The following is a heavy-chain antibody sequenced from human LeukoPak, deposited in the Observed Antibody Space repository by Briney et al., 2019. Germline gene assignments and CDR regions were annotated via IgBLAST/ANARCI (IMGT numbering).Heavy chain of an antibody. J-gene: IGHJ6*03. D-gene: IGHD6-19*01. CDR2: INHSGST. CDR3: ARGPAVAGNYYYYMDV. V-gene: IGHV4-34*01. Sequence: SETLSLTCAVYGGSFSGYYWSWLRQPPGKGLEWIGEINHSGSTNYNPSLKSRVTISVDTSKNQFSLKLSSVTAADTAVYYCARGPAVAGNYYYYMDVWGKGTTVTVSS. CDR1: GGSFSGYY.